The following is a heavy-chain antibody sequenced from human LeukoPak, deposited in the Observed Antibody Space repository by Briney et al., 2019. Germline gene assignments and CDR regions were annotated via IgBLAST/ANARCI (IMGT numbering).Heavy chain of an antibody. D-gene: IGHD3-9*01. CDR1: GGSISSSSYY. CDR2: IYYGGST. Sequence: SETLSLTCTVSGGSISSSSYYWGWIRQPPGKGLEWIGSIYYGGSTYYNPSLKSRATISVDTSKNQFSLKLSSVTAADTAVYYCARLIDILTGYYYDYYMDVWGKGTTVTVSS. CDR3: ARLIDILTGYYYDYYMDV. J-gene: IGHJ6*03. V-gene: IGHV4-39*07.